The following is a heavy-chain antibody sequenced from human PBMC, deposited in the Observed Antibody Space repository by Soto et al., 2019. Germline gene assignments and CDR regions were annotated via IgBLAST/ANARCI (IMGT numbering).Heavy chain of an antibody. D-gene: IGHD3-10*01. Sequence: PSETLSLTCAVYGGSFSGYYWSWIRQPPVKGLEWIGEINHSGSTNYNPSLKSRVTISVDASKNLFSLKLSSVTAADTAVYYCVKDSGWFGELMGPCFYWGQGTLVTVSS. V-gene: IGHV4-34*01. J-gene: IGHJ4*02. CDR3: VKDSGWFGELMGPCFY. CDR2: INHSGST. CDR1: GGSFSGYY.